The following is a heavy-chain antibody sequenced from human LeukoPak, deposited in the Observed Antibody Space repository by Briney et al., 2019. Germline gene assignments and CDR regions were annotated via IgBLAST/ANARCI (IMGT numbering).Heavy chain of an antibody. CDR1: GFTLDDYA. V-gene: IGHV3-9*01. D-gene: IGHD4-17*01. CDR2: ISWNSGSI. J-gene: IGHJ6*02. Sequence: GGSLRLSCAASGFTLDDYAMHWVRQAPGKGLEWVSGISWNSGSIGYADSVKGRFTISRDNVKNSLYLQMNSLRAEDTALYYCAKDYGDYGYYGMDVWGQGTTVTVSS. CDR3: AKDYGDYGYYGMDV.